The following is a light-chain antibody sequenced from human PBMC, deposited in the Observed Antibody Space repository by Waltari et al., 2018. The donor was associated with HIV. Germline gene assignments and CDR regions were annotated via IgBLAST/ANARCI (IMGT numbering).Light chain of an antibody. CDR3: VGWDSRLRGYV. V-gene: IGLV1-47*01. J-gene: IGLJ1*01. CDR2: KDT. Sequence: QPVLTQPPSASGTPGQRVPLTCSGSSSNIENDNVYWYQQFPGAAPKLLIYKDTQRPSGVPDRFTGSKSGTSASLAIGGLRSEDEADYYCVGWDSRLRGYVFGTGTKVTVL. CDR1: SSNIENDN.